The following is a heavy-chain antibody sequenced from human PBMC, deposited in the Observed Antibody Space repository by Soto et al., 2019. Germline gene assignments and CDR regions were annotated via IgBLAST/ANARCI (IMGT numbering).Heavy chain of an antibody. CDR2: INWNGGST. Sequence: EVQLVESGGGVVRPGGSLRLSCAASGFTFDDYGMSWVRQAPGKGLEWVSGINWNGGSTGYADSVKGRFTISRDNAKNSLYLQMNSLRAEDTALYHCASGDFWTPPNAFDIWGQGTMVTVSS. CDR3: ASGDFWTPPNAFDI. J-gene: IGHJ3*02. D-gene: IGHD3-3*01. V-gene: IGHV3-20*01. CDR1: GFTFDDYG.